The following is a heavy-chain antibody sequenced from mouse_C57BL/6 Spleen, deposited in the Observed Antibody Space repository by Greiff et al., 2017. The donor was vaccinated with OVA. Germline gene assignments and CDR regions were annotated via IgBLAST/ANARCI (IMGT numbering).Heavy chain of an antibody. D-gene: IGHD2-4*01. Sequence: VQLQQPGAELVKPGASVKMSCKASGYTFTSYWITWVKQRPGQGLEWIGDIYPGSGSTNYNEKFKGKATLTVDTSSSTAYMQLSSLAAEDAEDYDCASQDDYDGDDYWGQGTTLTVSS. J-gene: IGHJ2*01. CDR1: GYTFTSYW. V-gene: IGHV1-55*01. CDR2: IYPGSGST. CDR3: ASQDDYDGDDY.